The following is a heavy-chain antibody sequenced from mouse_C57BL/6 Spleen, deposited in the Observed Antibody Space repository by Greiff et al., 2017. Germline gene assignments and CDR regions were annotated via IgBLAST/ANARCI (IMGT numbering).Heavy chain of an antibody. J-gene: IGHJ2*01. D-gene: IGHD1-1*01. CDR2: IRNKANGYTK. Sequence: DVKVEESGGGLVQPGGSLSLSCAASGFTFTDYYMSWVRQPPGQALEWLGFIRNKANGYTKEYSASVKGRFTISRDNSQGNLYLQMNALRADDSATYYGARYPSKCDGSSDLDYRGQGTTLTVSS. CDR1: GFTFTDYY. V-gene: IGHV7-3*01. CDR3: ARYPSKCDGSSDLDY.